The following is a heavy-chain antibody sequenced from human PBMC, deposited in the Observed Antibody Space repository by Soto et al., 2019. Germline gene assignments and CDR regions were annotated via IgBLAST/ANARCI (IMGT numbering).Heavy chain of an antibody. J-gene: IGHJ6*02. Sequence: EVQLLESGGDLVQPGGSLRLVCAASGFTFSNSGMRWVRQAPGQGLEWVSSIGPSGNTYYSDAVKGRFTISRDISKNTLFLQMDSLRAEDTATYYCAKLLHNSYYNVMDVWGQGTTVTLSS. CDR3: AKLLHNSYYNVMDV. CDR1: GFTFSNSG. V-gene: IGHV3-23*01. CDR2: IGPSGNT. D-gene: IGHD4-4*01.